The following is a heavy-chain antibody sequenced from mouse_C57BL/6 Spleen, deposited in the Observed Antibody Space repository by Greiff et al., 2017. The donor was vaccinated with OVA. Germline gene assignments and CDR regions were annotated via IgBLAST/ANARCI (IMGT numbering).Heavy chain of an antibody. CDR1: GFTFSDYY. CDR3: ARQDY. J-gene: IGHJ2*01. CDR2: ISNGGGST. V-gene: IGHV5-12*01. Sequence: EVKLMESGGGLVQPGGSLKLSCAASGFTFSDYYMYWVRQTPEKRLEWVACISNGGGSTYYPDTVKGRFTISRDNAKNTLYLQMSRLKSEDTAMYYCARQDYWGQGTTLTVSS.